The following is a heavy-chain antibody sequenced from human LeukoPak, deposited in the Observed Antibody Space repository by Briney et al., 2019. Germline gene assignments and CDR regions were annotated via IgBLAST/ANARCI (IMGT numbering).Heavy chain of an antibody. Sequence: GGSLRLSCAASGFTFSSYSMNWVRQAPGKGLEWVSSISSSSSYIYYADSVKGRFTISRDNAKKSLYLQMNSLRAEDTAVYYCASQGGYCSGGSCYFQTYYYYYYMDVWGKGTTVTVSS. V-gene: IGHV3-21*01. D-gene: IGHD2-15*01. J-gene: IGHJ6*03. CDR3: ASQGGYCSGGSCYFQTYYYYYYMDV. CDR2: ISSSSSYI. CDR1: GFTFSSYS.